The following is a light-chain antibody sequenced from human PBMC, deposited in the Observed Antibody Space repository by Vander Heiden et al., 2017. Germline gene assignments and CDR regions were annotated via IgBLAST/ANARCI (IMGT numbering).Light chain of an antibody. J-gene: IGLJ1*01. V-gene: IGLV2-14*03. Sequence: QSALTQPASVSGSPVQSIALSCTGTSSDVGGYNSVSWYQQHPGKAPKLVIYDVTYRPSGVSNRFSGSKSGNTASLTISGLQNEDEADYYCSSYTSSSTLVFGTGTKVTVL. CDR1: SSDVGGYNS. CDR3: SSYTSSSTLV. CDR2: DVT.